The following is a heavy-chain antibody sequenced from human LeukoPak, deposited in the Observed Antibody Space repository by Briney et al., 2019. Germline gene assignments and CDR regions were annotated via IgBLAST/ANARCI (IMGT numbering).Heavy chain of an antibody. CDR1: GGSINGGNYF. CDR2: VSYSGNT. CDR3: ARGNSYGPHDAFDI. D-gene: IGHD3-16*01. J-gene: IGHJ3*02. Sequence: SETLSLTCSVSGGSINGGNYFWAWIRQPPGKGLEWIGSVSYSGNTYYNPSLKSRVTISVDTSKNHFSLKLSSVTAADTAMYSCARGNSYGPHDAFDIWGQGTMVTISS. V-gene: IGHV4-39*07.